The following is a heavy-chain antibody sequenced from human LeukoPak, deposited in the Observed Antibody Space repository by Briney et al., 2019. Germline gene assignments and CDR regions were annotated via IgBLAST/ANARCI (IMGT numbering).Heavy chain of an antibody. CDR2: IRYDGSTK. V-gene: IGHV3-30*02. Sequence: GGSLRLSCAASGFTFSSYGMHWVRQAPGKGLEWVTFIRYDGSTKYYADSVKGRFTVSRDNSKNTLYLQMNSLKAEDTAIYYCAKETYCTATTCQGNDAFDFWSQGTVVTVSS. J-gene: IGHJ3*01. D-gene: IGHD2-8*02. CDR3: AKETYCTATTCQGNDAFDF. CDR1: GFTFSSYG.